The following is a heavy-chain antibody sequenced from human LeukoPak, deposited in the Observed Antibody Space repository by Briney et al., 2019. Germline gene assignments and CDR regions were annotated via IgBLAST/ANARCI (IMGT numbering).Heavy chain of an antibody. CDR2: ISSSSSTI. V-gene: IGHV3-48*03. Sequence: PGGSLRLSCAASGFTFSSYEMNWVRQAPGKGLEWVSYISSSSSTIYYADSVKGRFTISRDNAKNSLYLQMNSLRAEDTAVYYCARDGPSAYYDFWSGPSDFDYWGQGTLVTVSS. J-gene: IGHJ4*02. CDR1: GFTFSSYE. CDR3: ARDGPSAYYDFWSGPSDFDY. D-gene: IGHD3-3*01.